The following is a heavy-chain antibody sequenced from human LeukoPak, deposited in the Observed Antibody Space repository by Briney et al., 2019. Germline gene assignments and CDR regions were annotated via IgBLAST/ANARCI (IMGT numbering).Heavy chain of an antibody. CDR2: IRSKAKSYAT. CDR3: TRHRSGSSSTNWFDP. J-gene: IGHJ5*02. V-gene: IGHV3-73*01. Sequence: GGSLILSCAASRYTFSGSARHWVRQASGKGLEWVGRIRSKAKSYATAYAASVKGRFTISRQDSKNTAYLQMNSLKTEDTAVYYCTRHRSGSSSTNWFDPWGQGTLVTVSS. CDR1: RYTFSGSA. D-gene: IGHD1-26*01.